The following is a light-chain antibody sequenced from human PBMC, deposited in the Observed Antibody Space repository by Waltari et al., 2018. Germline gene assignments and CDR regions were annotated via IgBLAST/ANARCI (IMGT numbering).Light chain of an antibody. CDR2: KAS. J-gene: IGKJ1*01. CDR3: QQYKTYSPWA. Sequence: DIHMTQSPSTLSASIGDPVTITCRASRDISRWLALYQQKPGKAPHLLISKASTLESGVPSRFNGSCSRTQFSLTLSSLQPDDFATYYCQQYKTYSPWAFGQGTKVEIK. CDR1: RDISRW. V-gene: IGKV1-5*03.